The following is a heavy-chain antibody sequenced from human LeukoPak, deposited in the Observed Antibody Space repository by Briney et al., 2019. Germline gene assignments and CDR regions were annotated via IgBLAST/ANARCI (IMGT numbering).Heavy chain of an antibody. V-gene: IGHV3-23*01. CDR3: ARDERYAYYGMDV. Sequence: GGSLRLSCAASGFTFSSYAMTWVRQAPGKGLEWVSGISSSGGSTFFADSVKGRFTISRDNAKNSLYLQMNSLRAEDTAVYYCARDERYAYYGMDVWGQGTTVTVSS. J-gene: IGHJ6*02. CDR1: GFTFSSYA. D-gene: IGHD2-8*01. CDR2: ISSSGGST.